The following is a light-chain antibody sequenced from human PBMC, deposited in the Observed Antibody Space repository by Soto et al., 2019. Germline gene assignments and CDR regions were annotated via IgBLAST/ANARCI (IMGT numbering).Light chain of an antibody. Sequence: DVVMTQSPLSLSVTLGQPASISCRSTQSLVHSDGDTYLNWCQQRPGQSPRRLIYKVSNRSSGVPDRFRGSGAGTDFTLKSSRVEAEEVGIYYCMQGLHWPYTFGQGTKLDIK. CDR3: MQGLHWPYT. J-gene: IGKJ2*01. V-gene: IGKV2-30*02. CDR2: KVS. CDR1: QSLVHSDGDTY.